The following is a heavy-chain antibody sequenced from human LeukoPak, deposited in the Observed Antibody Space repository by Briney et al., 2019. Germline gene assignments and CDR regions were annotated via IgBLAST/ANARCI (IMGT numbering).Heavy chain of an antibody. CDR1: GYTFTSYA. D-gene: IGHD6-19*01. Sequence: ASVKVSCKASGYTFTSYAMNWVRQAPGQGLEWMGWINTNTGNPTYAQGFTGRFVFSLDTSVSTAYLQISSLKAEDTAVYYCARETSNQWLDHGNWFDPWGQGTLVTVSS. V-gene: IGHV7-4-1*02. CDR2: INTNTGNP. J-gene: IGHJ5*02. CDR3: ARETSNQWLDHGNWFDP.